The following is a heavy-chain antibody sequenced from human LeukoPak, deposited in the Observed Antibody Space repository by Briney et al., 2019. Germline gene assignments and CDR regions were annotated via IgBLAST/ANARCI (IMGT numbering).Heavy chain of an antibody. CDR2: TYYSGST. CDR1: GGSISSSSYY. D-gene: IGHD3-3*01. Sequence: PSETLSLTCTVSGGSISSSSYYWGWIRQPPGKGLEWIGSTYYSGSTYYNPSLKSRVTISVDTSKNQFSLKLSSVTAADTAVYYCARHGRYDFWSGYYTYFDYWGQGTLVTVSS. J-gene: IGHJ4*02. CDR3: ARHGRYDFWSGYYTYFDY. V-gene: IGHV4-39*01.